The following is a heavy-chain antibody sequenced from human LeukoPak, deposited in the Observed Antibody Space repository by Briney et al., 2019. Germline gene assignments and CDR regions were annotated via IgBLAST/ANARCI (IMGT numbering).Heavy chain of an antibody. J-gene: IGHJ4*02. V-gene: IGHV4-30-4*08. CDR2: IYYSGST. CDR3: AREVGAQYYFDY. CDR1: GGSISSGDYY. D-gene: IGHD1-26*01. Sequence: SETLSLTCTVSGGSISSGDYYWSWIRQPPGKGLEWLGYIYYSGSTYYNPSLKSRVTISVDTSKNQFSLKLSSVTAADTAVYYCAREVGAQYYFDYWGQGTLVTVSS.